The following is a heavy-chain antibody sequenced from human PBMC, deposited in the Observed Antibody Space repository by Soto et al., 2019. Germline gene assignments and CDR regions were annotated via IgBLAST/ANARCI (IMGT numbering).Heavy chain of an antibody. V-gene: IGHV4-39*01. J-gene: IGHJ6*02. CDR3: ARPGIAAAGHRPYYYGMDV. Sequence: SETLSLTCTVSGGSISSSSYYWGWIRQPPGKGLEWIGSIYYSGSTYYNPSLKSRVTVSVDTSKNQFSLKLSSVTAADTAVYYCARPGIAAAGHRPYYYGMDVWGQGTTVTVSS. D-gene: IGHD6-13*01. CDR1: GGSISSSSYY. CDR2: IYYSGST.